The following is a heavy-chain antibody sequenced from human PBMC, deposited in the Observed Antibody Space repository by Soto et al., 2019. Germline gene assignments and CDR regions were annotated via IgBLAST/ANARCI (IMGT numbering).Heavy chain of an antibody. J-gene: IGHJ4*02. V-gene: IGHV4-30-4*01. D-gene: IGHD3-22*01. CDR3: AISSSGYSHFDY. CDR1: GGSISSGDYY. Sequence: SETLSLTCTVSGGSISSGDYYWSWIRQPPGKGLEWIGYIYYSGSTYYNPSLKSRVTISVDTSKNQFSLKLSSVTAADTAVYYCAISSSGYSHFDYWGQGTRVTVS. CDR2: IYYSGST.